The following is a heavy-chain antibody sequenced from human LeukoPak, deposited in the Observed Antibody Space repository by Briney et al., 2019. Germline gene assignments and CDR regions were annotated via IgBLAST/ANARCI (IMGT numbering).Heavy chain of an antibody. J-gene: IGHJ6*03. V-gene: IGHV4-61*02. CDR2: IYASSSH. D-gene: IGHD3-10*01. CDR1: GASISSGSYY. CDR3: ARAPLGSGSYNYYYYYYMDV. Sequence: SETLSPTCTVAGASISSGSYYWCWIRQPAGKGLEWIGRIYASSSHNSNPTLKSRVTISVDTSKNQFSMKLSSVTAAATAVYYCARAPLGSGSYNYYYYYYMDVWGKGTTVTVSS.